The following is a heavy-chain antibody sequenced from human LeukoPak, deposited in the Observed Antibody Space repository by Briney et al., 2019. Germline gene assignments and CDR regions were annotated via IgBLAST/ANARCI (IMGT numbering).Heavy chain of an antibody. V-gene: IGHV3-23*01. CDR1: GFSFRSYA. J-gene: IGHJ4*02. CDR3: AKDPSVDSGRFDY. Sequence: PGGSLRLSCPPPGFSFRSYAMSWVRKPPGKGRGWVSTISWTGGRTYYADSVKGRFTISRDNSKDTLSLQMNSLRAEDTAVYYCAKDPSVDSGRFDYWGQGTLVTVSS. CDR2: ISWTGGRT.